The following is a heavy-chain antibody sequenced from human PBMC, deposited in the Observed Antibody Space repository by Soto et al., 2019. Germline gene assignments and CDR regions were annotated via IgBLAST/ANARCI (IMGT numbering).Heavy chain of an antibody. V-gene: IGHV3-30*04. CDR2: ISNDETTK. J-gene: IGHJ6*02. D-gene: IGHD1-1*01. CDR3: ARQGLVARRYHYKLLDV. Sequence: QVHLVESGGDVVQPGRSMRLSCAASGFTFRDYIIHWVRQAPGEGMEWVTLISNDETTKYIADSVKGRFTISRDNSKNAVNPQIISMRPEDTAMDYCARQGLVARRYHYKLLDVWGPGNTVTVSS. CDR1: GFTFRDYI.